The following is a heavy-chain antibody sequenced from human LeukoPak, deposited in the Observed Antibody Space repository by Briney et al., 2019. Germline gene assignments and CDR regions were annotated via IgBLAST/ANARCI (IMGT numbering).Heavy chain of an antibody. D-gene: IGHD4-17*01. CDR1: GFTFSSYW. J-gene: IGHJ6*03. CDR3: ARDYNYGIYYYMDV. CDR2: IKQDGSEK. V-gene: IGHV3-7*01. Sequence: GGSPRLSCAASGFTFSSYWMSWVRQAPGKGLEWVANIKQDGSEKYYVDSMKGRFTISRDNAKNSLYLQMNSLRAEDTAVYYCARDYNYGIYYYMDVWGKGTTVTVSS.